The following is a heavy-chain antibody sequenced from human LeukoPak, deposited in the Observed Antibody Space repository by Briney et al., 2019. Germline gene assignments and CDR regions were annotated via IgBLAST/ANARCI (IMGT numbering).Heavy chain of an antibody. CDR2: ISAYNGNT. CDR3: ARDLGIVATIPGDDY. V-gene: IGHV1-18*01. Sequence: GASAKVSCKASGYTFTSYGISWVRQAPGQGLEWMGWISAYNGNTNYAQKLQGRVTMTTDTSTSTAYMELRSLRSDDTAVYYCARDLGIVATIPGDDYWGQGTLVTVSS. J-gene: IGHJ4*02. D-gene: IGHD5-12*01. CDR1: GYTFTSYG.